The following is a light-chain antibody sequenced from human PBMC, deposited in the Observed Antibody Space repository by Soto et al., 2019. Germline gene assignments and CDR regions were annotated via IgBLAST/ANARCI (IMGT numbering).Light chain of an antibody. J-gene: IGLJ3*02. CDR3: TSYTTRNTWV. CDR2: EVT. CDR1: SSDVGRYNY. Sequence: QSVLTQPASVSGSPGQSITISCTGTSSDVGRYNYVSWFQHHPGKAPKVMIYEVTNRPSGVSIRFSGSKSGYTASLTISGLQDEDEADYYCTSYTTRNTWVFGGGTKLTVL. V-gene: IGLV2-14*01.